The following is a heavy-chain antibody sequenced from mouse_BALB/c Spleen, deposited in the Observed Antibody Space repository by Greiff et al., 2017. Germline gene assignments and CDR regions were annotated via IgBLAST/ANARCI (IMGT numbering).Heavy chain of an antibody. CDR2: ISNGGGST. J-gene: IGHJ3*01. V-gene: IGHV5-12-2*01. CDR1: GFTFSSYT. Sequence: EVKVEESGGGLVQPGGSLKLSCAASGFTFSSYTMSWVRQTPEKRLEWVAYISNGGGSTYYPDTVKGRFTISRDNAKNTLYLQMSSLKSEDTAMYYYARHEYGAYWGQGTLVTVSA. CDR3: ARHEYGAY. D-gene: IGHD5-1*01.